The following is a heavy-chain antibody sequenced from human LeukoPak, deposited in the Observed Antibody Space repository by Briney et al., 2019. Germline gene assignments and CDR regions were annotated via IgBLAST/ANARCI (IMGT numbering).Heavy chain of an antibody. Sequence: ASVKVSCKASGYTFTSSDINWVRQATGQGLEWMGWMNPNSGNTGYAQKFQGRVTMTRNTSISTAYMELSSLISDDTAVYYCARGHLRYFDGILNHSHNNYGMDVWGQGTTVTVSS. CDR2: MNPNSGNT. V-gene: IGHV1-8*02. J-gene: IGHJ6*02. D-gene: IGHD3-9*01. CDR1: GYTFTSSD. CDR3: ARGHLRYFDGILNHSHNNYGMDV.